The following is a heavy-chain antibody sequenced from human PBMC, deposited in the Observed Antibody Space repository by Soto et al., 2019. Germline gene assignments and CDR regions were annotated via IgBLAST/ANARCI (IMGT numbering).Heavy chain of an antibody. CDR2: IRSKAYGGTT. J-gene: IGHJ6*03. CDR3: TREGSAGYYYYYYMDV. D-gene: IGHD3-10*01. V-gene: IGHV3-49*03. CDR1: GFTFGDYA. Sequence: PGGSLRLSCTASGFTFGDYAMSWFRQAPGKRLERVGFIRSKAYGGTTEYAASVKGRFTISRDDSKSIAYLQMNSLKTEDSAVYYCTREGSAGYYYYYYMDVWGEGTTVTVSS.